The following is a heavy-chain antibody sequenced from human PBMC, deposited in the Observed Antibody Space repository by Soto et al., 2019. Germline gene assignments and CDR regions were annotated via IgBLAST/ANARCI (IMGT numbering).Heavy chain of an antibody. Sequence: SETLSLTSSVSGGSISDNSYYWGWIRQPPGKGLEWVGGIFYTGTTYYSPSLKDRVTISVDTSKNSFSLNLTSVTAADTAVYFCARLVVVAPVANAWGQGTLVTVSS. CDR2: IFYTGTT. D-gene: IGHD2-2*01. CDR3: ARLVVVAPVANA. CDR1: GGSISDNSYY. J-gene: IGHJ5*02. V-gene: IGHV4-39*02.